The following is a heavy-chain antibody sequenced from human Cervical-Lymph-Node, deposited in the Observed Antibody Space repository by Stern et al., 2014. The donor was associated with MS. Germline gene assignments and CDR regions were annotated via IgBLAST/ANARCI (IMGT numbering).Heavy chain of an antibody. CDR1: GFSFDDYA. V-gene: IGHV3-9*01. J-gene: IGHJ6*02. CDR2: ISWNSGNI. CDR3: AKDRDSGSYNYYYGMDV. D-gene: IGHD1-26*01. Sequence: EVQLLESGGGLVQPGRSLRLSCAASGFSFDDYAMHWVRQSPGKGLEWVSGISWNSGNIGYADSVKGRFTISRDNAKNSLYLQMNSLRPEDTALYFCAKDRDSGSYNYYYGMDVWGQGTPVTVSS.